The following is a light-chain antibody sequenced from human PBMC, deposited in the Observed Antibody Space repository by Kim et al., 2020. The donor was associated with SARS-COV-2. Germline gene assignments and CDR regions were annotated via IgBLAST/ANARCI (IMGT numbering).Light chain of an antibody. V-gene: IGKV3-15*01. CDR3: QQYNKWLTWT. Sequence: EIVMAQSPATLSVSPGERATLSCRASQSISSNLAWYQQKPGQAPRLPIYGASTRATGIPARFSGSGSGTEFTLTISSLQSEDSAVYYCQQYNKWLTWTFGQGTKVDIK. J-gene: IGKJ1*01. CDR1: QSISSN. CDR2: GAS.